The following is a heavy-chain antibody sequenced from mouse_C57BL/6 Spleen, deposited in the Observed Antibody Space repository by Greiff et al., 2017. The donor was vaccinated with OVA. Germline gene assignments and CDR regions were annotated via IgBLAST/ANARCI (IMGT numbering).Heavy chain of an antibody. CDR1: GFSFNTYA. V-gene: IGHV10-1*01. CDR2: IRSKSNNYAT. CDR3: VSGSSFAWFAY. J-gene: IGHJ3*01. Sequence: EVQLQESGGGLVQPKGSLKLSCAASGFSFNTYAMNWVRQAPGKGLEWVARIRSKSNNYATYYADSVKDRFTISRDDSESMLYLQMNNLKTEDTAMYYCVSGSSFAWFAYWGQGTLVTVSA. D-gene: IGHD1-1*01.